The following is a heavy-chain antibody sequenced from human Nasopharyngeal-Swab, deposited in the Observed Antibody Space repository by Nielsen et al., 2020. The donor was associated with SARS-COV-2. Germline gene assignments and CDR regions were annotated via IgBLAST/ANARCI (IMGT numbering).Heavy chain of an antibody. CDR3: TRVLVAAGTMLDY. V-gene: IGHV3-49*03. Sequence: GGSLRLSCTASGFSFVDYAMSWFRQAPGKGLEWIAFIRSNIHGGATEYAASVRGRFVMSRDDSKLIAYLLLNSLKTEDTGVYYCTRVLVAAGTMLDYWGQGTLVTVSS. CDR2: IRSNIHGGAT. D-gene: IGHD6-13*01. CDR1: GFSFVDYA. J-gene: IGHJ4*02.